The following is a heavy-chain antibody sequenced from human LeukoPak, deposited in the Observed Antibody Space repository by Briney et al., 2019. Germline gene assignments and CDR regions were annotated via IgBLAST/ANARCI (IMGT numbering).Heavy chain of an antibody. J-gene: IGHJ6*03. CDR2: MSYSGTT. CDR3: ARHSDLYYYTDV. V-gene: IGHV4-31*03. Sequence: SQTLSLTCTLSGGSVSSGGYYWSWIRQCPGRGLEWMGYMSYSGTTYYNPSLKSRVIISVDTSKNQFSLRLSSVTDADTAVYYCARHSDLYYYTDVWGKGTTVTVSS. CDR1: GGSVSSGGYY.